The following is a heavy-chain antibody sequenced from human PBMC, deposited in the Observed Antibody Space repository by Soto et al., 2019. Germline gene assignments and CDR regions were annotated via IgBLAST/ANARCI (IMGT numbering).Heavy chain of an antibody. J-gene: IGHJ3*02. CDR3: AREKVEMATTPAFDI. CDR2: ISSSSSYI. CDR1: GFTFSSYS. D-gene: IGHD5-12*01. Sequence: GGSLRLSCAASGFTFSSYSMNWVRQAPGKGLEWVSSISSSSSYIYYADSVKGRFTISRDNAKNSLYLQMNSLRAEDTAVYYCAREKVEMATTPAFDIWGQGAMVTVSS. V-gene: IGHV3-21*01.